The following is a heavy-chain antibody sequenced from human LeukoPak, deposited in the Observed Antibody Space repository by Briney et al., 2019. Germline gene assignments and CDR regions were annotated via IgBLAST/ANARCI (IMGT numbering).Heavy chain of an antibody. J-gene: IGHJ3*02. Sequence: PSQTLSLTCTVSGGSISSGSYFWSWIRQPAGKGLEWIGRINTRGSTNYNPSLKSRVTISVDTSKNQFSLKLSSVTAADTAVYYCARANSHWELQPFDIWGQGTMVTVSS. CDR2: INTRGST. CDR3: ARANSHWELQPFDI. V-gene: IGHV4-61*02. D-gene: IGHD1-26*01. CDR1: GGSISSGSYF.